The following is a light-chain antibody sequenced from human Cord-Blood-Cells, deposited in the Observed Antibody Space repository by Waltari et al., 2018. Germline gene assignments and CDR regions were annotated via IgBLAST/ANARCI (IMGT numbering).Light chain of an antibody. J-gene: IGLJ1*01. Sequence: QSALTQPASVSGSPGQSITISCTRSSSAVGCYNLASWYQQHPGKAPKLMIYEGSNRPSGVSNRFSGSKSGNTASLTISGLQAEDEADYYCCSYAGSSTFPYVFGTGTKVTVL. CDR1: SSAVGCYNL. CDR2: EGS. V-gene: IGLV2-23*03. CDR3: CSYAGSSTFPYV.